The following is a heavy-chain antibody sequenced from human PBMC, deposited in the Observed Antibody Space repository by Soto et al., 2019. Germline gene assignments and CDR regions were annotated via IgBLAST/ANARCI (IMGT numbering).Heavy chain of an antibody. J-gene: IGHJ5*02. Sequence: ASVKVSCKASGGTFSSYTISWVRQAPGQGLEWMGRIIPILGIANYAQKFQGRVTMTRDTSTSTVYMELSSLRSEDTAVYYCARDLRIIAAAANNWFDPWGQGTLVTVSS. V-gene: IGHV1-69*04. CDR3: ARDLRIIAAAANNWFDP. CDR1: GGTFSSYT. D-gene: IGHD6-13*01. CDR2: IIPILGIA.